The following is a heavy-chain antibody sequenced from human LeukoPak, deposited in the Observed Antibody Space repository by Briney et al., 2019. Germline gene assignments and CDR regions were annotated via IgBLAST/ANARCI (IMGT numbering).Heavy chain of an antibody. V-gene: IGHV4-61*02. CDR1: GGSISSSSYY. Sequence: SETLSLTCTVSGGSISSSSYYWSWIRQPAGKRLEWIGRIYTSGSTNYNPSLKSRVTISLDTSKNQFSLKLSSVTVADTAVYYCARDRRGVGATSDYYYYMDVWGKGTTVTVSS. CDR2: IYTSGST. J-gene: IGHJ6*03. D-gene: IGHD1-26*01. CDR3: ARDRRGVGATSDYYYYMDV.